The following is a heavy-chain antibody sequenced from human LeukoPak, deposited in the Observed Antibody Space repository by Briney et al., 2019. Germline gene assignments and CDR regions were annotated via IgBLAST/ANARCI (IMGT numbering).Heavy chain of an antibody. CDR1: GGSISNSNW. J-gene: IGHJ4*02. CDR3: ARQTGSGLFILP. Sequence: SETLSLTCAVSGGSISNSNWWSWVRQPPEKGLEWIGQIYHSGATNYNPSLKSRVTLSVDKSKNQFSLRLNSVTAADTAVYYCARQTGSGLFILPGGQGTLVTVSS. D-gene: IGHD3/OR15-3a*01. CDR2: IYHSGAT. V-gene: IGHV4-4*02.